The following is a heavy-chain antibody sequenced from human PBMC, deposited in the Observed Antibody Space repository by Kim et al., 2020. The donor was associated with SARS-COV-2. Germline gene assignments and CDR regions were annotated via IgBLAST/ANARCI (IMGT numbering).Heavy chain of an antibody. Sequence: GGSLRLSCAASGFTFSSYAMSWVRQAPGKGLEWVSAISGSGGSTYYADSVKGRFTISRDNSKNTLYLQMNSLRAEDTAVYYCAKLSPALRTRYYYDSSGYFDYWGQGTLVTVSS. V-gene: IGHV3-23*01. CDR1: GFTFSSYA. D-gene: IGHD3-22*01. J-gene: IGHJ4*02. CDR3: AKLSPALRTRYYYDSSGYFDY. CDR2: ISGSGGST.